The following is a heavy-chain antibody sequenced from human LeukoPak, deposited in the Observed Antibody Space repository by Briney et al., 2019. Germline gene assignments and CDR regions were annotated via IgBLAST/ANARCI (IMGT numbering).Heavy chain of an antibody. CDR3: ARLLPPYSSSVVNWFDP. V-gene: IGHV4-59*01. D-gene: IGHD6-13*01. CDR2: IYYSGST. Sequence: SVTLSLTCTVSGDSISSYYWSWIRQPPGKGLEWIGYIYYSGSTDYNPSLKSRVTISVDTSKNQFSLKLSSVTAADTAVYYCARLLPPYSSSVVNWFDPWGQGTLVTVSS. CDR1: GDSISSYY. J-gene: IGHJ5*02.